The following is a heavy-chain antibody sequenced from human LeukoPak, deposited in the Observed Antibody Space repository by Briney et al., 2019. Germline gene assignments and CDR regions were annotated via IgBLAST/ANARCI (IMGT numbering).Heavy chain of an antibody. V-gene: IGHV1-69*02. CDR1: GYTFTGYY. Sequence: SVKVSCKASGYTFTGYYMHWVRQAPGQGLEWMGRIIPILGIANYAQKFQGRVTITADKSTSTAYMELSSLRSEDTAVYYCARTSGGFSSWYGSFDYWGQGTLVTVSS. D-gene: IGHD6-13*01. CDR3: ARTSGGFSSWYGSFDY. CDR2: IIPILGIA. J-gene: IGHJ4*02.